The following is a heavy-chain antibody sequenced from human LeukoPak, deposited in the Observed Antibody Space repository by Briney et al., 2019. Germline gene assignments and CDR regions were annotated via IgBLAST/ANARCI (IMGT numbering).Heavy chain of an antibody. CDR2: IYPGDSDT. Sequence: GESLKISCKGSGYSFTSDWIGWVRQMPGKGLEWMGIIYPGDSDTRYSPSFQGQVTISADKSISTAYLQWSSLKSSDTAVYYCARPAEGVEHSSSFDYWGQGTLVTGSS. D-gene: IGHD6-6*01. J-gene: IGHJ4*02. CDR1: GYSFTSDW. V-gene: IGHV5-51*01. CDR3: ARPAEGVEHSSSFDY.